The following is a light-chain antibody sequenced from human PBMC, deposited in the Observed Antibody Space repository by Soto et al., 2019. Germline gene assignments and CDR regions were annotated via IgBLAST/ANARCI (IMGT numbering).Light chain of an antibody. J-gene: IGKJ1*01. CDR1: QSVSNNY. Sequence: EIVLTQSPGTLSLSPGESATLSCRASQSVSNNYLAWYQQKPGQAPRLLIYGASSRATGSPDRFSGSGSGTDFTLTISRLEPEDFAVYYCQHYHTSPPTWTFGQGTKVEIK. V-gene: IGKV3-20*01. CDR2: GAS. CDR3: QHYHTSPPTWT.